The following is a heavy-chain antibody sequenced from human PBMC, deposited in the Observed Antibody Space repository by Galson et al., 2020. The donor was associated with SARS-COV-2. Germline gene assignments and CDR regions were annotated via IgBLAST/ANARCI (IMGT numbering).Heavy chain of an antibody. CDR2: IAYDGSNK. CDR3: AGFWSGYYGVAD. D-gene: IGHD3-3*01. J-gene: IGHJ4*02. V-gene: IGHV3-30-3*01. Sequence: VIAYDGSNKYYAYSVKGRFTISRDNSKNTLYLQMNSLRAEDTAVYYCAGFWSGYYGVADWGQGTLVTVSS.